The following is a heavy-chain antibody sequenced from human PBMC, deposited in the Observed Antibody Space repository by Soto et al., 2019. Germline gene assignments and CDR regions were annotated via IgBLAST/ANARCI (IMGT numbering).Heavy chain of an antibody. CDR3: ARTHLVVVTAPLTYGMDV. Sequence: ASVKVSCKASGGTFSSYAISWVRQAPGQGLEWMGGIIPIFGTANYAQKFQGRVTITAHESTSTAYMELSSLTSEDTAVYYCARTHLVVVTAPLTYGMDVWGQGTTVTVSS. D-gene: IGHD2-21*02. J-gene: IGHJ6*02. CDR1: GGTFSSYA. CDR2: IIPIFGTA. V-gene: IGHV1-69*13.